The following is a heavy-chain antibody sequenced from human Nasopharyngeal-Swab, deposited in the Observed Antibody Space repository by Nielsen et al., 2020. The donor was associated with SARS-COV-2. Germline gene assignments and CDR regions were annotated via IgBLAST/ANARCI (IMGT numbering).Heavy chain of an antibody. Sequence: GESLKISCSAAGFTLSDYWMHWVRRAPGKGLVWVSGISGDGRRTAYADSVKGRFTMSSDKAKNTIYLQMNSLSTDDTAVYYCARDQDGVTPNDFWGQGTLVTVSS. J-gene: IGHJ4*02. CDR2: ISGDGRRT. CDR1: GFTLSDYW. D-gene: IGHD3-3*01. V-gene: IGHV3-74*01. CDR3: ARDQDGVTPNDF.